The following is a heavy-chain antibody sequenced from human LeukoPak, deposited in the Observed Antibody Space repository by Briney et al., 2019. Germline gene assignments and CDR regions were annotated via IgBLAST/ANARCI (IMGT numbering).Heavy chain of an antibody. D-gene: IGHD3-22*01. V-gene: IGHV3-74*01. J-gene: IGHJ5*02. CDR3: ARDLGQYYDTSDNWFDP. CDR1: GCTFSNYW. CDR2: INSDGINT. Sequence: GGSLRLSCAASGCTFSNYWMHWVRQAPGKGLVWVSRINSDGINTSYADSVKGRFTISRDNAKNTLNLQMNSLRAEDTAVYYCARDLGQYYDTSDNWFDPWGQGTLVTVSS.